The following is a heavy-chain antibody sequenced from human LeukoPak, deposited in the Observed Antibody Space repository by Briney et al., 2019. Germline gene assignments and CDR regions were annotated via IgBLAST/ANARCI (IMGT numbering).Heavy chain of an antibody. CDR3: ARERRWLLARINDY. CDR1: GGSFSGYY. V-gene: IGHV4-34*01. CDR2: INHSGST. J-gene: IGHJ4*02. Sequence: SETLSLSCAVYGGSFSGYYWSWIRQPPGKGLEWIGEINHSGSTNYNPSLKSRVTISVDTSKNQFSLKLSSVTAADTAVYYCARERRWLLARINDYWGQGILVTVSS. D-gene: IGHD3-22*01.